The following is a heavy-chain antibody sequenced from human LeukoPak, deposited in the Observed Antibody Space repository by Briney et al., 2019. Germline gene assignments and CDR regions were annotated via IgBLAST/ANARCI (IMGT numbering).Heavy chain of an antibody. CDR2: IIPIFGTA. J-gene: IGHJ4*02. D-gene: IGHD3-3*01. V-gene: IGHV1-69*13. CDR1: GGTFSSYA. Sequence: ASVKVSCKASGGTFSSYAISWVRQAPGQGLEWMGGIIPIFGTANYAQKFQGRVTITADESTSTAYMELSSLRAEDTAVYYCAKLRDWSGRSLRTDYWGQGTLVTVSS. CDR3: AKLRDWSGRSLRTDY.